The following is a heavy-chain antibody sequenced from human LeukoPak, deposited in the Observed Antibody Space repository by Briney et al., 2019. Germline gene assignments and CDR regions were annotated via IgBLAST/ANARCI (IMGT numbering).Heavy chain of an antibody. CDR3: ARCVAAAGTRWFDP. V-gene: IGHV4-34*01. J-gene: IGHJ5*02. CDR1: GGSFSGYY. CDR2: INHSGST. Sequence: SETLSLTCAVYGGSFSGYYWSWIRQPPGKGLEWIGEINHSGSTNYNPSLKSRVTISVDTSKKQFSLKLSSVTAADTAVYYCARCVAAAGTRWFDPWGQGTLVTVSS. D-gene: IGHD6-13*01.